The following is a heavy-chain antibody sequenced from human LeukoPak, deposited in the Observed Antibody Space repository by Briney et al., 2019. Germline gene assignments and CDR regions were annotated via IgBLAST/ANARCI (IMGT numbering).Heavy chain of an antibody. D-gene: IGHD3-3*01. CDR2: ISYDGSNK. CDR1: GFTFSTYG. Sequence: PGRSLRLSCAASGFTFSTYGMHWVRQAPGKGLEWVAVISYDGSNKYYADSVKGRFTISRDNSKNTLYLQMNSLRAEDTAVYYCARVGYDFWSGYDNWFDPWGQGTLVTVSS. V-gene: IGHV3-30*03. J-gene: IGHJ5*02. CDR3: ARVGYDFWSGYDNWFDP.